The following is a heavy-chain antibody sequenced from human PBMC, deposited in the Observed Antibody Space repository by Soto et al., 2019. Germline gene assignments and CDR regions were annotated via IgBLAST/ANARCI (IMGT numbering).Heavy chain of an antibody. V-gene: IGHV3-23*01. CDR3: AKDLVGHSSSWPLYNWNASPLFDY. CDR2: ISGSGGST. D-gene: IGHD6-13*01. Sequence: GGSLRLSCAASGFTFSSYAMSWVRQAPGKGLEWVSAISGSGGSTYYADSVKGRFTISRDNSKNTLYLQMNSLRAEDTAVYYCAKDLVGHSSSWPLYNWNASPLFDYWGQGTLVTVSS. J-gene: IGHJ4*02. CDR1: GFTFSSYA.